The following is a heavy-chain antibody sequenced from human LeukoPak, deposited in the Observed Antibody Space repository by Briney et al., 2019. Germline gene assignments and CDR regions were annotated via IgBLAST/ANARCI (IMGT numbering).Heavy chain of an antibody. CDR1: GFTFDDYA. CDR3: AKSLEVYGDYDDAFDI. CDR2: ISWNSGSI. Sequence: GGSLRLSCAAYGFTFDDYAMHWVRQAPGKGLEWVSGISWNSGSIGCADSVKGRFTISRDNAKNSLYLQMNSLRAEDMALYYCAKSLEVYGDYDDAFDIWGQGTMVTVSS. V-gene: IGHV3-9*03. J-gene: IGHJ3*02. D-gene: IGHD4-17*01.